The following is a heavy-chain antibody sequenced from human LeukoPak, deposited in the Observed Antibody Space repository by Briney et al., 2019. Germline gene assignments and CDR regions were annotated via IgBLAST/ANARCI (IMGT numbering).Heavy chain of an antibody. V-gene: IGHV6-1*01. Sequence: SQTLSLTCAISGDSVSSNSAAWNWIRQPPSRGLEWLGRTFYRSKWYNDYAVSVKSRITINPDTSKNQFSLQLNSVTPEDTAVYYCARETSFRYYDFWSGWDYWGQGTLVTVSS. CDR3: ARETSFRYYDFWSGWDY. CDR1: GDSVSSNSAA. J-gene: IGHJ4*02. CDR2: TFYRSKWYN. D-gene: IGHD3-3*01.